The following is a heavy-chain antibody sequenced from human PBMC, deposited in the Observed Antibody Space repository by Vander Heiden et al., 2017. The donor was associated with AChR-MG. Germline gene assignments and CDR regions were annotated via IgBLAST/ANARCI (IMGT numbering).Heavy chain of an antibody. D-gene: IGHD2-15*01. CDR1: GYTFSNYY. CDR2: INGYNHKT. Sequence: QVLLAQSGAEVKQPGAAVKVSCKTSGYTFSNYYISWVGQAPGQGLGWVGWINGYNHKTNYGQKVQGRVTLTTDTSTNTAYMELKSLTSDDTAVYYCARGVELPSSPSYYYYMDVWGEGTMVTVS. V-gene: IGHV1-18*01. CDR3: ARGVELPSSPSYYYYMDV. J-gene: IGHJ6*03.